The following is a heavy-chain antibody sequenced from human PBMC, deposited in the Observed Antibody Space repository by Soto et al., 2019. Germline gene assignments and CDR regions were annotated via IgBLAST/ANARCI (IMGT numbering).Heavy chain of an antibody. D-gene: IGHD6-13*01. Sequence: SETLSLTCAVYGGSFSGYYWSWIGRPPGEGLEWIGEINHSGSTNYNPSLKSRVTISVDTSKNQFSLKLSSVTAADTAVYYCARERSSSWYNYYYYGMDVWGQGTTVTVSS. J-gene: IGHJ6*02. CDR1: GGSFSGYY. CDR3: ARERSSSWYNYYYYGMDV. CDR2: INHSGST. V-gene: IGHV4-34*01.